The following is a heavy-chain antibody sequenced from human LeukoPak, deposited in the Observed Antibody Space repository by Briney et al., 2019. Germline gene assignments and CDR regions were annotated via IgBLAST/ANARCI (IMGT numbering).Heavy chain of an antibody. V-gene: IGHV1-2*06. CDR1: GYTFTGYY. Sequence: GASVKVSCKASGYTFTGYYMHWVRQAPGQGLEWMGRINPNSGGTNYAQKFQGRVTMTRDTSTSTAYMELSRLRSDDTAVYYCASMTSSGWSSNWFDPWGQGTLVTVSS. J-gene: IGHJ5*02. CDR3: ASMTSSGWSSNWFDP. CDR2: INPNSGGT. D-gene: IGHD6-19*01.